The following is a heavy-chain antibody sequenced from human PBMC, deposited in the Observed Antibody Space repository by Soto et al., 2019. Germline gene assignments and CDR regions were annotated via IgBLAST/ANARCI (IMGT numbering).Heavy chain of an antibody. J-gene: IGHJ4*02. CDR3: ARFNDEPRFLLY. V-gene: IGHV4-34*01. CDR2: INHSGST. Sequence: SETLSLTCAVYGGSFSGYYWSWIRQPPGKGLEWIGEINHSGSTNYNPSLKCRVTISVDTSKNQFSLKLSSVTAADTAVYYCARFNDEPRFLLYWGQGTLVTVSS. CDR1: GGSFSGYY. D-gene: IGHD1-1*01.